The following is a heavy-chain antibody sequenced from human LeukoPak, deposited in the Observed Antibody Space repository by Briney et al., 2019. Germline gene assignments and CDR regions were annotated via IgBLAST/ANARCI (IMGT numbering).Heavy chain of an antibody. CDR2: ITSNSGYV. V-gene: IGHV3-9*01. CDR3: AKALGGGSYGLSAFDI. Sequence: GGSLRLSCAVSGFIFEDYAMHWVRQVPGKGLEWVSSITSNSGYVAYADSVKGRFTISRDNAKNSLYLQMNSLRAEDTALYYCAKALGGGSYGLSAFDIWGQGTMVTVSS. D-gene: IGHD1-26*01. J-gene: IGHJ3*02. CDR1: GFIFEDYA.